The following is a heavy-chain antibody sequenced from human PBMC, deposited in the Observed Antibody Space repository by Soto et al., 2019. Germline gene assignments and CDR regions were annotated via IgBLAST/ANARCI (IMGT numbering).Heavy chain of an antibody. D-gene: IGHD2-2*01. CDR3: ARDHLYCSDSNCFRGYYGMDV. CDR2: LPFNGTNT. Sequence: QVRLVESGGGVVQPGKSLGLSCVVSGFTFTSYAMHWVRQAPGKGLEWVVVLPFNGTNTYYADSVKGRFTFSRDNSKNTLYLQMNSLRPEVTAVYYCARDHLYCSDSNCFRGYYGMDVWGQGTTVTVSS. CDR1: GFTFTSYA. J-gene: IGHJ6*02. V-gene: IGHV3-30-3*01.